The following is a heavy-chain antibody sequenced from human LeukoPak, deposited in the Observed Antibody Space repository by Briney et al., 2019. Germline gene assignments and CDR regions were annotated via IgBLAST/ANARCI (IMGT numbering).Heavy chain of an antibody. Sequence: GGSLKLSCAASEFTFNNYGMSWVRQAPGKGLKWVLGFNWNGGSTGYADSVKGRFTISRDNAKNSLYLQMNSLRAEDTALYYCAREGYSSGWYSPYFDYWGQGTLVTVSS. CDR1: EFTFNNYG. J-gene: IGHJ4*02. CDR2: FNWNGGST. V-gene: IGHV3-20*04. CDR3: AREGYSSGWYSPYFDY. D-gene: IGHD6-19*01.